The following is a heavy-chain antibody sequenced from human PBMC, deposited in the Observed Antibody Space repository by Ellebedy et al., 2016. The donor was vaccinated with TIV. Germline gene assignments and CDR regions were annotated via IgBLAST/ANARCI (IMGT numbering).Heavy chain of an antibody. CDR1: GGSISSSSYY. Sequence: MPSETLSLTCTVPGGSISSSSYYWGWIRQHPGKGLEWIGSIYYSGSTYYNPSLKSRVTISVDTSKNQFSLKLSSVTAADTAVYYCARDMPDYDILTGYYGGTLYGMDVWGQGTTVTVSS. J-gene: IGHJ6*02. V-gene: IGHV4-31*03. CDR3: ARDMPDYDILTGYYGGTLYGMDV. CDR2: IYYSGST. D-gene: IGHD3-9*01.